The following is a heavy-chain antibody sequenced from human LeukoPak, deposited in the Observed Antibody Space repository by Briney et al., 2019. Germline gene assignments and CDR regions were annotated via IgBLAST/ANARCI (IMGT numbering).Heavy chain of an antibody. D-gene: IGHD6-19*01. CDR2: IYYSGST. CDR3: ARDPNQAGAGYHFDY. V-gene: IGHV4-39*07. CDR1: GASISGSGYY. J-gene: IGHJ4*02. Sequence: SETLSLTCAVSGASISGSGYYWGWIRQPPGKGLEWIGSIYYSGSTYYNASLQSRVTISIDTSKNQFSLKLKSVTAADTAVYYCARDPNQAGAGYHFDYWGQGTLVTVSS.